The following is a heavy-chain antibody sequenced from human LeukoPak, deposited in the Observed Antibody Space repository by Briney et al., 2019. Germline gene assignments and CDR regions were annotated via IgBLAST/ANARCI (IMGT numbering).Heavy chain of an antibody. CDR3: ARDSGSGGAGSFPF. CDR2: ISYDGSNK. V-gene: IGHV3-30*04. D-gene: IGHD3-10*01. J-gene: IGHJ4*02. Sequence: PGKCLRLSCALSRFTSDTYTMYWVRQAPGKGRGWVAAISYDGSNKNYADAVKGRFTISRDNSNNTLYLQMNSLRAEDTAVFYCARDSGSGGAGSFPFWGQGTLVTVSS. CDR1: RFTSDTYT.